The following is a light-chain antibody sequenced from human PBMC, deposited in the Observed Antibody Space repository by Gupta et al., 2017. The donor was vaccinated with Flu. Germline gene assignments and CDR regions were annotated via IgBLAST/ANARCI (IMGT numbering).Light chain of an antibody. V-gene: IGKV3-15*01. CDR3: QQYNNWPWT. Sequence: EKVMTQSPATLSVSPGERAALSCRASQSVGSDLAWYQQKPNQTPKLLIYGASSRATSVPARFSGSGSGTEFTLTISSLQSEDFAVYYCQQYNNWPWTFGQGTKLEVK. CDR2: GAS. J-gene: IGKJ1*01. CDR1: QSVGSD.